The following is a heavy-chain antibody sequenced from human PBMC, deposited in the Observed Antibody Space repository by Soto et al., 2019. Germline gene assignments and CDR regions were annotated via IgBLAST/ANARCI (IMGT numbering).Heavy chain of an antibody. V-gene: IGHV3-23*01. CDR1: GFILSSYA. Sequence: EVQLLESGGGLVQPGGSLRLSCAASGFILSSYAMSWVRQAPGQGLEWVSDVSGSGSNTYYADSVKGRFTISRDNSKNTLYLQMNSLRAEDTAIYYCAKGPKTGYSSSWFDYWGQGTLVTVSS. D-gene: IGHD6-13*01. J-gene: IGHJ4*02. CDR2: VSGSGSNT. CDR3: AKGPKTGYSSSWFDY.